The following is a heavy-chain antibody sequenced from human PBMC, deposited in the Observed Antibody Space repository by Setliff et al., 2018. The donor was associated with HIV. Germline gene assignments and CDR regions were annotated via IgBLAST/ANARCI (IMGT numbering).Heavy chain of an antibody. Sequence: SGPTLVNPTQTLTLTCTFSGFSLTTSGVAVAWIRQPPGKALEWLALIYWDDDKRFSPSLSSRLTITKDTSKNQVVLTMANMDPVDTATYFCAHYYDSSGFYNSFDYWGQGALVTVSS. D-gene: IGHD3-22*01. V-gene: IGHV2-5*02. J-gene: IGHJ4*02. CDR2: IYWDDDK. CDR3: AHYYDSSGFYNSFDY. CDR1: GFSLTTSGVA.